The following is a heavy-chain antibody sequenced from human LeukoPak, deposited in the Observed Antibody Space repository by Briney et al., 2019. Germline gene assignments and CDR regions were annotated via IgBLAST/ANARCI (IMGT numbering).Heavy chain of an antibody. D-gene: IGHD3-22*01. Sequence: PGESLKISCKGSGYSFTSYWIGWVRQMPGKGLEWMGIIYPGDSDTRYSPSFQGQVTISADKSISTAYLQWSSLKASDTAMYYCARHVSETLDYYDSSGYPEYFGYWGQGTLVTVSS. CDR3: ARHVSETLDYYDSSGYPEYFGY. CDR1: GYSFTSYW. CDR2: IYPGDSDT. J-gene: IGHJ4*02. V-gene: IGHV5-51*01.